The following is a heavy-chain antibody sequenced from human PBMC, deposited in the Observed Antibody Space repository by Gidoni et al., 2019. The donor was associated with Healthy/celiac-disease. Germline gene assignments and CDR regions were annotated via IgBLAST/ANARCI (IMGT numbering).Heavy chain of an antibody. CDR2: SYYSGST. V-gene: IGHV4-59*01. Sequence: QVQLQESGPGLVKPSETLSLTCTVSGGSISSYYWSWIRQPPGKGLEWIGYSYYSGSTNYNPSLKSRVTISVDTSKNQFSLKLSSVTAADTAVYYCARYLNYYDSSGYYEGWFDPWGQGTLVTVSS. CDR3: ARYLNYYDSSGYYEGWFDP. CDR1: GGSISSYY. D-gene: IGHD3-22*01. J-gene: IGHJ5*02.